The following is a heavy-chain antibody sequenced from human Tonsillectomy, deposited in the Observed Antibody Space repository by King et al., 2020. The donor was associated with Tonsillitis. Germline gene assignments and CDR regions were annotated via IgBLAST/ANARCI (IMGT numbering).Heavy chain of an antibody. V-gene: IGHV3-9*01. J-gene: IGHJ3*02. CDR3: ARDMRLGVSNAFDM. Sequence: VQSGRSLRLSCAASGFTFDDYVMNWIRQVPGKGLEWVSRITWNSGDKDYADSVKGRFSISRDNAKNFLFLQMNSLRTEDTALYYCARDMRLGVSNAFDMWGQGTMVTVSS. D-gene: IGHD3-16*01. CDR1: GFTFDDYV. CDR2: ITWNSGDK.